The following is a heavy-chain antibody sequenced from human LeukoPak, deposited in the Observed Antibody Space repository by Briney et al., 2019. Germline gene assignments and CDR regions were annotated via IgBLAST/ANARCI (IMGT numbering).Heavy chain of an antibody. D-gene: IGHD6-13*01. CDR1: GFTFSSYA. CDR3: AKAFREYGSSTYSSFDI. CDR2: ITGTT. Sequence: GGSLRLSCAASGFTFSSYAMSWVRQAPGKGLQWVSTITGTTHYADSVRGRFTISRDNSKNILYLQMNSLSTEDTAIYYCAKAFREYGSSTYSSFDIWGQGTMVTVSS. V-gene: IGHV3-23*01. J-gene: IGHJ3*02.